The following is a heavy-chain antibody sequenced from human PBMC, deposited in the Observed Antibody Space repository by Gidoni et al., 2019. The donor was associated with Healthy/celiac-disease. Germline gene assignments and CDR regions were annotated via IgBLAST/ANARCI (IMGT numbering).Heavy chain of an antibody. D-gene: IGHD1-26*01. CDR3: AILILWELLSGDY. CDR2: IIPCFGTA. J-gene: IGHJ4*02. V-gene: IGHV1-69*01. Sequence: QVQLVPSGAEVQKPGSSVKVSCKASGGPFSSYASRWVRQAPGQGREWQGGIIPCFGTANYAKEFQGRGTITADESTSTAYMGLSSLRSEDTAVYYCAILILWELLSGDYWGQGTLVTVSS. CDR1: GGPFSSYA.